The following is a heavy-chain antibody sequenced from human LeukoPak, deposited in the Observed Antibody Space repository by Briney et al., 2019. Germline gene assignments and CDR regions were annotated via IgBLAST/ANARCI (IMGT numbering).Heavy chain of an antibody. J-gene: IGHJ5*02. Sequence: SETLSLTCTVSGGSISSYYWSWIRQPAGKGLEWIGRIYTSGSTNYNPSLKSRVTMSVDTSKNQFSLKLSSVTAADTAVYYCARQCIVVVVAATTNWFDPWGQGTLVTVSS. V-gene: IGHV4-4*07. CDR2: IYTSGST. CDR3: ARQCIVVVVAATTNWFDP. D-gene: IGHD2-15*01. CDR1: GGSISSYY.